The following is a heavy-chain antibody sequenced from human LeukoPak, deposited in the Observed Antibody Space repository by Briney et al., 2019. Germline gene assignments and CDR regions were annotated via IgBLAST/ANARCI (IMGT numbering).Heavy chain of an antibody. CDR3: ARDLCSGGSCYPHYGMDV. Sequence: GGSLRLSCEASGFNVSSNYMTWVRQAPGKGLEWVSLIYGDGTTDYADSVKGRFHISRHNSKNTLYLQMNSLRAEDTAVYYCARDLCSGGSCYPHYGMDVWGQGTTVTVSS. V-gene: IGHV3-53*04. D-gene: IGHD2-15*01. CDR1: GFNVSSNY. CDR2: IYGDGTT. J-gene: IGHJ6*02.